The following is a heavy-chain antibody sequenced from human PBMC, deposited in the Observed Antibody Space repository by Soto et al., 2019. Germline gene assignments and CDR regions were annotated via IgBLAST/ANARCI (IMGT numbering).Heavy chain of an antibody. CDR2: IYYSGNT. CDR1: GGSISTYY. D-gene: IGHD3-10*02. Sequence: QVQLQESGPGLVKPSETLSLTCTVSGGSISTYYWSWTRQPPGKGLEWIGYIYYSGNTNYNPSLTIRVTIAVDTSKDQFSLKLTSVTAADTAVYYCARGMCGELSPFQYWGQGTLVTVSS. J-gene: IGHJ1*01. V-gene: IGHV4-59*01. CDR3: ARGMCGELSPFQY.